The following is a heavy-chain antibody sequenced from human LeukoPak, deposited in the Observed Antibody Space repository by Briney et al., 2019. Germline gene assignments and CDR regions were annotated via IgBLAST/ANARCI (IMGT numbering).Heavy chain of an antibody. Sequence: PGGSLRLSCAASGSTFSSYWMSWVRQAPGKGLEWVANIKQDGSEKYYVDSVKGRFTISRDNAKSSLYLQMNSLRAEDTAVYYCARDLGGYSGYGPPEGCFDYWGQGTLVTVSS. CDR1: GSTFSSYW. J-gene: IGHJ4*02. D-gene: IGHD5-12*01. CDR2: IKQDGSEK. CDR3: ARDLGGYSGYGPPEGCFDY. V-gene: IGHV3-7*01.